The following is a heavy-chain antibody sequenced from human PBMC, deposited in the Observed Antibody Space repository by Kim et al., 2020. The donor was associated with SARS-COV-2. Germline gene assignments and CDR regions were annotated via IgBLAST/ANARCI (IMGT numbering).Heavy chain of an antibody. J-gene: IGHJ4*02. D-gene: IGHD1-26*01. CDR2: T. CDR3: AASRELERAY. Sequence: TNYADSAKGRFTISRDNAKNSRYLQMNSLRAEDTAVYYCAASRELERAYWGQGTLVTVSS. V-gene: IGHV3-11*06.